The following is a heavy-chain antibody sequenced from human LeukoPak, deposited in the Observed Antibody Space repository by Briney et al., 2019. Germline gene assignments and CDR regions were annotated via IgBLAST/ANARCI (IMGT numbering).Heavy chain of an antibody. V-gene: IGHV4-39*07. CDR2: IYYSGST. D-gene: IGHD1-1*01. CDR3: AERSTTYNWNDKYAWGAFDI. J-gene: IGHJ3*02. Sequence: SETLSLTCTVSGGSISSSSYYWGWIRQPPGKGLEWIGSIYYSGSTYYNPSLKSRVTISVDTSKNQFSLKLSSVTAADTAVYYCAERSTTYNWNDKYAWGAFDIWGQGTMVTVSS. CDR1: GGSISSSSYY.